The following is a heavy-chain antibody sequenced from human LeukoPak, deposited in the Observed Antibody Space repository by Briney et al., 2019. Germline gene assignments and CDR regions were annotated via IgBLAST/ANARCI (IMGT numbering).Heavy chain of an antibody. CDR1: GFTFSDYY. CDR2: ISSSGSTI. J-gene: IGHJ4*02. Sequence: KPGGSLTFYCAAYGFTFSDYYMSWIRQAPGKGLEWVSYISSSGSTIYYADSVKGRFTISRDNAKNSLYLQMNSLRAEDTAVYYCATSYSYGQPEFDYWGQGTLVTVSS. D-gene: IGHD5-18*01. V-gene: IGHV3-11*01. CDR3: ATSYSYGQPEFDY.